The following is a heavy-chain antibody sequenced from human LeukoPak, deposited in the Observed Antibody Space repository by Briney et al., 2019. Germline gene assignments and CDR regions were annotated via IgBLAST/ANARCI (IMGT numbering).Heavy chain of an antibody. J-gene: IGHJ5*02. D-gene: IGHD3-9*01. V-gene: IGHV1-18*01. CDR2: ISTYNGNT. CDR1: GYTFITYG. CDR3: ARAAPGYDILTGFFNWFDP. Sequence: ASVKVSCKASGYTFITYGITWVRQAPGQGLEWMGWISTYNGNTNYAQKLQGRVTMTTDTSTSTAYMELRSLRSDDTALYYCARAAPGYDILTGFFNWFDPWGRGTLVTVSS.